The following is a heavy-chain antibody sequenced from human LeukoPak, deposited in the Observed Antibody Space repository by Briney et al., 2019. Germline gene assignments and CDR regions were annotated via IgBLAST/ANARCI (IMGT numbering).Heavy chain of an antibody. D-gene: IGHD1-26*01. J-gene: IGHJ4*02. V-gene: IGHV3-53*01. CDR2: IYSGGST. CDR3: GQASGSTLGEIDY. CDR1: GFTVSSNY. Sequence: GGSLRLSCAASGFTVSSNYMSWVRQAPGKGLEWVSVIYSGGSTYYADSVKGRFTISRDNSKNTLYLQMNSLRAEDTAVYYCGQASGSTLGEIDYWGQGTLVTVSS.